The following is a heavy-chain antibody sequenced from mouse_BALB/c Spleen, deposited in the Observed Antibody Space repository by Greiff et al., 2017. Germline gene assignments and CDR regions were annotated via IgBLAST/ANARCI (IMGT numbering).Heavy chain of an antibody. V-gene: IGHV14-4*02. D-gene: IGHD2-1*01. CDR3: NAPESTTTMDY. Sequence: VQLQQSGAELVRSGASVKLSCTASGFNIKDYYMHWVKQRPEQGLEWIGWIDPENGDTEYAPKFQGKATMTADTSSNTAYLQLSSLTSEDTAVYYCNAPESTTTMDYWGQGTSVTVSS. CDR2: IDPENGDT. CDR1: GFNIKDYY. J-gene: IGHJ4*01.